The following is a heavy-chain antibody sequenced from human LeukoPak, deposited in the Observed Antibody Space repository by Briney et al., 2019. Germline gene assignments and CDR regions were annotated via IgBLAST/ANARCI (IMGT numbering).Heavy chain of an antibody. J-gene: IGHJ5*01. Sequence: PGGSLRLSCAASGMTFSNYEFNWVRQAPGKGLEWVSYISSGGSTIYYADSVKGRFTISRDNAKNSLYLQMNSLRADDTAVYYCASINNWVDSWGQGTLVTVSS. CDR2: ISSGGSTI. V-gene: IGHV3-48*03. CDR1: GMTFSNYE. CDR3: ASINNWVDS.